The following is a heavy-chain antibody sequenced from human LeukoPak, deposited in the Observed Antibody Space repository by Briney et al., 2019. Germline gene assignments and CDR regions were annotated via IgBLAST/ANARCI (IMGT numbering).Heavy chain of an antibody. Sequence: GGSLRLSCAASGFTFDDYAMHWVRQAPGKGLEWVSGISWNSGSIGYADSVKGRFTISRDNAKNTLYLQMNSLRAEDTAVYYCARDAVDTANAVWGQGTTVTVSS. CDR3: ARDAVDTANAV. J-gene: IGHJ6*02. V-gene: IGHV3-9*01. CDR2: ISWNSGSI. D-gene: IGHD5-18*01. CDR1: GFTFDDYA.